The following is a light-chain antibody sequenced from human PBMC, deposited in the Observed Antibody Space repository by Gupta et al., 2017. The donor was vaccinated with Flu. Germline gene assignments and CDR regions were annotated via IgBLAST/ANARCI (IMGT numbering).Light chain of an antibody. V-gene: IGKV1-39*01. CDR2: GAS. CDR1: QNIDNY. J-gene: IGKJ4*01. Sequence: DIQMTQSPSSLSASVGDSVTITCRASQNIDNYLFWYQQKPGKTPKLLISGASTLQSGVPPRFSGSGSGTDFTLTISSLQPDDFATYYCQQRYSTTLTFGGGTKVDIK. CDR3: QQRYSTTLT.